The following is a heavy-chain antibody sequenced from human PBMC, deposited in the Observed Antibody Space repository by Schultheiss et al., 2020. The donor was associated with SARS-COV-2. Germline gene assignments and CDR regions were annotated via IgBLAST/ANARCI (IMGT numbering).Heavy chain of an antibody. J-gene: IGHJ6*02. V-gene: IGHV1-18*01. CDR2: INPSGGST. CDR3: ARDRKGGDSSGWYYYYYGMDV. CDR1: GYTFTSYG. D-gene: IGHD6-19*01. Sequence: ASVKVSCKASGYTFTSYGISWVRQAPGQGLEWMGIINPSGGSTSYAQKLQGRVTMTTDTSTSTAYMELRSLRSDDTAVYYCARDRKGGDSSGWYYYYYGMDVWGQGTTVTVSS.